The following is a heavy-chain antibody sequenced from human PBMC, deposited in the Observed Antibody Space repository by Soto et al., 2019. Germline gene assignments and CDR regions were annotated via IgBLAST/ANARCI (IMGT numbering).Heavy chain of an antibody. V-gene: IGHV3-9*01. CDR1: GFTFDDYA. Sequence: GGSLRLSCAASGFTFDDYAMHWVRQAPGKGLEWVSGISWNSGSIGYADSVEGRFTISRDNAKNSLYLQMNSLRAEDTALYYCAKGGSHLLWYFDLWGRGTLVTVSS. D-gene: IGHD1-26*01. CDR3: AKGGSHLLWYFDL. CDR2: ISWNSGSI. J-gene: IGHJ2*01.